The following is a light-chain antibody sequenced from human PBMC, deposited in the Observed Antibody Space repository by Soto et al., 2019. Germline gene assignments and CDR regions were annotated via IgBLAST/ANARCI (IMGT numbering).Light chain of an antibody. Sequence: EIVMTQSPATLSVSPGERATLSCRASQSVSSNLAWYQQKPGQAPRLLIYGASTRATGIPARFSGSGSGTEFTLTISSLQSEDFAVYYCQQYNTWGTFGQGTKVEL. CDR3: QQYNTWGT. V-gene: IGKV3-15*01. J-gene: IGKJ1*01. CDR2: GAS. CDR1: QSVSSN.